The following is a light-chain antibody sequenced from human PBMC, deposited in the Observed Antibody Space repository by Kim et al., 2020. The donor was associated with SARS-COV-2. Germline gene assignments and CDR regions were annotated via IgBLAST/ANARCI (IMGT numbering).Light chain of an antibody. CDR3: QQYYSFPYT. Sequence: DIVMTQSPDSLAVSLGERATINCKASQSVFSTSSKKNYLAWYQKKPGQPPKLLIYWASTRESGVPDRFSGSGSGTDFTLSISSLPAEDVAVYFCQQYYSFPYTFGQGTKLEI. V-gene: IGKV4-1*01. CDR2: WAS. CDR1: QSVFSTSSKKNY. J-gene: IGKJ2*01.